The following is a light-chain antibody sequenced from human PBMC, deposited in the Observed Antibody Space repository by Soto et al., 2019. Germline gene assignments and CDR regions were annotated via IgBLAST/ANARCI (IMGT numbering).Light chain of an antibody. V-gene: IGKV4-1*01. CDR1: QSLVHSSNNKNY. J-gene: IGKJ4*01. CDR3: QQYYSSPVT. Sequence: DIVMTQSPDSLAVSPGERATINCKSSQSLVHSSNNKNYLIWYQQNPGQPPKLLIYWASTRESGVPERFSGSGSWTDFTLTIGSLQTEDARVYFCQQYYSSPVTFGGGTKVEIK. CDR2: WAS.